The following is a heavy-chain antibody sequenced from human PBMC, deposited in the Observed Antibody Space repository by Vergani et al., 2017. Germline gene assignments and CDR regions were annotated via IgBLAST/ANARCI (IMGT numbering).Heavy chain of an antibody. CDR2: IIPIFGIA. V-gene: IGHV1-69*17. CDR1: GGTFSSYA. J-gene: IGHJ6*02. Sequence: QVQLVQSGAEVKKPGSSVKVSCKASGGTFSSYAISWVRQAPGQGLDWLGGIIPIFGIANYAQKFQGRVTITADKSTSTAYMEPSSLSSEDTAVYYCARGVRGVMMRTYYCYGMDVWGQGTTVTVSS. CDR3: ARGVRGVMMRTYYCYGMDV. D-gene: IGHD3-10*01.